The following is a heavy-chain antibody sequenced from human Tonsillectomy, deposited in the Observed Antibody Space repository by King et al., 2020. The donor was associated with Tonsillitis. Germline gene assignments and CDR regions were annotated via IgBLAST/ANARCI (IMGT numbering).Heavy chain of an antibody. Sequence: LQLQESGPGLVKPSETLSLTCTVSGGSTSSSSYYWGWIRQPPGKGLERIGTLYFSGSSYYNTSLKSRVTTSVDTSQNQFSLMLSSVTAADTAVDYCALNFYCSGNYYEASEYWGQGTLVTVSS. CDR3: ALNFYCSGNYYEASEY. V-gene: IGHV4-39*01. CDR1: GGSTSSSSYY. CDR2: LYFSGSS. J-gene: IGHJ4*02. D-gene: IGHD3-10*01.